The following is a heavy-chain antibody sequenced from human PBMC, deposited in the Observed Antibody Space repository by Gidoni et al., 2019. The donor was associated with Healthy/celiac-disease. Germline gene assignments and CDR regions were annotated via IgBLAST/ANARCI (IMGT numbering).Heavy chain of an antibody. CDR1: GFTFSSSG. CDR3: AKEDVYCSGGSCYSHFDY. J-gene: IGHJ4*02. V-gene: IGHV3-30*18. D-gene: IGHD2-15*01. CDR2: ISYEGSNK. Sequence: QVQLVESGGGVVQPGRSLRLSCAASGFTFSSSGMHWVRQAPGKGLEWVEVISYEGSNKYYADSVKGRFTISRDNSKNTLYLQMNSLRAEDTAVYYCAKEDVYCSGGSCYSHFDYWGQGTLVTVSS.